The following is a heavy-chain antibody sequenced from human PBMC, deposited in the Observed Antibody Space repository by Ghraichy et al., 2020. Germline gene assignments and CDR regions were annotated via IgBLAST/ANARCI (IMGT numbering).Heavy chain of an antibody. D-gene: IGHD2-2*01. CDR2: ISAYNGNT. V-gene: IGHV1-18*04. CDR3: AREGRDIVVVPADQLDY. Sequence: ASVKVSCKASGYTFTSYGISWVRQAPGQGLEWMGWISAYNGNTNYAQKLQGRVTMTTDTSTSTAYMELRSLRSDDTAVYYCAREGRDIVVVPADQLDYWGQGTLVTVSS. CDR1: GYTFTSYG. J-gene: IGHJ4*02.